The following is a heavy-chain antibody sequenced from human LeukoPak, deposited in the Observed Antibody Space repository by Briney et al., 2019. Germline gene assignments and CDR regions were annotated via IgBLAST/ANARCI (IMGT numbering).Heavy chain of an antibody. Sequence: PSQTLSLTCTVSGGSISSGGYYWSWIRQHPGKGLEWIGYIYYSESTYYNPSRKSRVTIPVDTSNNQFSLKLSSVTAADTAVYYCARGPASIITMPQFDYWGQGTLVTVSS. CDR1: GGSISSGGYY. CDR2: IYYSEST. V-gene: IGHV4-31*03. D-gene: IGHD3-3*01. J-gene: IGHJ4*02. CDR3: ARGPASIITMPQFDY.